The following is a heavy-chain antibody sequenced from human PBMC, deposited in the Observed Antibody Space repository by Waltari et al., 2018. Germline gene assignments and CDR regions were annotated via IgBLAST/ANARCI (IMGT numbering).Heavy chain of an antibody. D-gene: IGHD3-10*01. Sequence: EVQLVESGGGLVQPGGSLRLSCAASGFTFSSYAMTWVRQAPGKGMEWVSAISGSGGSTYYADSVKGRFTISRHNSKNTLYLQMNSLRAEDTAVYYCAKDEGAGLLWFREGYYMDVWGKGTTVTVSS. CDR3: AKDEGAGLLWFREGYYMDV. CDR2: ISGSGGST. CDR1: GFTFSSYA. V-gene: IGHV3-23*04. J-gene: IGHJ6*03.